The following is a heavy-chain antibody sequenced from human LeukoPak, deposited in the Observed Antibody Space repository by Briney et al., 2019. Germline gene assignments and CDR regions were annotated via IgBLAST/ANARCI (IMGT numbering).Heavy chain of an antibody. Sequence: GGSLRLSCAASGFTFSSYAMSWVRQAPGKGLEWVAVIWYDGSNKYYADSVKGRFTISRDNSKNTLYLQMNSLRAEDTAVYYCARDDSSSSFAFGIWGQGTMVTVSS. J-gene: IGHJ3*02. CDR3: ARDDSSSSFAFGI. CDR2: IWYDGSNK. D-gene: IGHD6-6*01. CDR1: GFTFSSYA. V-gene: IGHV3-33*08.